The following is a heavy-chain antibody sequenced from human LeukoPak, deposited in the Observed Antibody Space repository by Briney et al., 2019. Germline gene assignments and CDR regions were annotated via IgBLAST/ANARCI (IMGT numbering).Heavy chain of an antibody. J-gene: IGHJ4*02. CDR1: GYTFTSYD. D-gene: IGHD2-2*01. CDR2: ISAYNGNT. Sequence: ASVKVSCKASGYTFTSYDINWVRQATGQGLEWMGWISAYNGNTNYAQKLQGRVTMTTDTSTSTAYMELRSLRSDDTAVYYCAIAASFDYWGQGTLVTVSS. CDR3: AIAASFDY. V-gene: IGHV1-18*01.